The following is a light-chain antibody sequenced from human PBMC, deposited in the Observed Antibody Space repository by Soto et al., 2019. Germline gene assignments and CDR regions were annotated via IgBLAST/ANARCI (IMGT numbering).Light chain of an antibody. CDR3: CSYAGSSTLV. J-gene: IGLJ2*01. CDR1: SIDVGGYNL. CDR2: EVS. Sequence: QSALTQPASVSGSPGQSITMSCTGTSIDVGGYNLVSWYQQHPGKAPKVMIYEVSKRPSGVSNRFSGSKSGNTASLTISGLQAEDEADYFCCSYAGSSTLVFGGGTKLTVL. V-gene: IGLV2-23*02.